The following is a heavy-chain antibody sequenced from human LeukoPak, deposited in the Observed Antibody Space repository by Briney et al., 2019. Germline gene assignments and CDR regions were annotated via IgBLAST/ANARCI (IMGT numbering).Heavy chain of an antibody. CDR1: GFTFSSYA. CDR2: ISGSGGST. J-gene: IGHJ1*01. Sequence: GGSLRLSCAASGFTFSSYAMSWVRQAPGKGLEWVSAISGSGGSTYYADSVKGRFTISRDNSKNTLYLQMNSLRAEDTAVYYCARALYYYDSSGYFQHWGQGTLVTVSS. D-gene: IGHD3-22*01. V-gene: IGHV3-23*01. CDR3: ARALYYYDSSGYFQH.